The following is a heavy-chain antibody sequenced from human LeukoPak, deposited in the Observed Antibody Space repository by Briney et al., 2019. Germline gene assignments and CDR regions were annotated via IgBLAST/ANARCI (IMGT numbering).Heavy chain of an antibody. CDR2: IIPTFGTA. CDR1: GGTFSSYA. Sequence: SVKVSCKDSGGTFSSYAISSVRQAPGQGLGWMGGIIPTFGTANYAQKLQGRVTITTDESTSTAYMELSSLRSEDTAVYYCARGGSSGYRDWGQGPLVTVSS. D-gene: IGHD3-22*01. V-gene: IGHV1-69*05. J-gene: IGHJ4*02. CDR3: ARGGSSGYRD.